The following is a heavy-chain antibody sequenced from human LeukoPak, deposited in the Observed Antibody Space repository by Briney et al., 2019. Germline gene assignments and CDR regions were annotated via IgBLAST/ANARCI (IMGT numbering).Heavy chain of an antibody. CDR1: GYTFTGYY. Sequence: SVKVSCKASGYTFTGYYMQWVRQAPGQGLEWMGGIIPIFGTANYAQKFQGRVTITADESTSTAYMELSSLRSEDTAVYYCASSGGYQASYYYYMDVWGKGTTVTVSS. D-gene: IGHD3-22*01. J-gene: IGHJ6*03. CDR3: ASSGGYQASYYYYMDV. V-gene: IGHV1-69*13. CDR2: IIPIFGTA.